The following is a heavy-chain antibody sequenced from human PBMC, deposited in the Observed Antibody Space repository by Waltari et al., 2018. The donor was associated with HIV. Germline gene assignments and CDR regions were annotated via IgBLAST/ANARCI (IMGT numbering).Heavy chain of an antibody. V-gene: IGHV1-69*11. J-gene: IGHJ4*02. Sequence: QVQLVQSGAEVKRPGSSVKVSCTASGGAFRSHGIAWVRQVPGQGLEWMWTLIPFLGTKNYAQKCQARIIIIADEGSDAASMELSSLRSDDTAVYFCARVIDRGWFFDHWGQGTLVTVSS. D-gene: IGHD6-19*01. CDR2: LIPFLGTK. CDR3: ARVIDRGWFFDH. CDR1: GGAFRSHG.